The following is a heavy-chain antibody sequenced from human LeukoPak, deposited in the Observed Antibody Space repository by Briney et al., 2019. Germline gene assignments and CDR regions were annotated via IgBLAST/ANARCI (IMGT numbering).Heavy chain of an antibody. CDR1: GFTFSSY. Sequence: GGSLRLSCAASGFTFSSYMSWVRQAPGKGLEWVSLMYTGGTTYYADSVKGRFTISRDNSKNTLSLQMNSLRAEDTAVYYCARDRAAYYFDYWGQGTLVTVSP. CDR3: ARDRAAYYFDY. V-gene: IGHV3-53*01. D-gene: IGHD6-13*01. CDR2: MYTGGTT. J-gene: IGHJ4*02.